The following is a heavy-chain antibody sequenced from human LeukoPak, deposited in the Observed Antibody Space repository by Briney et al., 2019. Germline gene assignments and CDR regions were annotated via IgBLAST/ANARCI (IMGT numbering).Heavy chain of an antibody. Sequence: SETLSLTCAVYGGSFSGYYWSWIRQPRGKGLEWIGEINHSGSTNYNPSLKSRVTISVDTSKNQFSLKLSSVTAADTAVYYCARRAGSYFDYWGQGTLVTVSS. CDR2: INHSGST. J-gene: IGHJ4*02. CDR3: ARRAGSYFDY. CDR1: GGSFSGYY. V-gene: IGHV4-34*01.